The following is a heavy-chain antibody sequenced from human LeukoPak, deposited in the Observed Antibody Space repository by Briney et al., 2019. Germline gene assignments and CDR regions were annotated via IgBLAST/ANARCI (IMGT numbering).Heavy chain of an antibody. CDR2: FDPEDGET. CDR3: ANPAGKAAVAGWDDAFDI. CDR1: GYILTELS. V-gene: IGHV1-24*01. Sequence: ASVKVSCKVSGYILTELSMHWVRQAPGKGLEWMGGFDPEDGETIYAQRFQGRVTMTEDTSTDTAYMELSSLRSEDTAVYYCANPAGKAAVAGWDDAFDIWGQGTMVTVSS. D-gene: IGHD6-19*01. J-gene: IGHJ3*02.